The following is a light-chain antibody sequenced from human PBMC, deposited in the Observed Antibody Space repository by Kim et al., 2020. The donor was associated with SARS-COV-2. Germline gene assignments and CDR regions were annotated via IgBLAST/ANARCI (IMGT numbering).Light chain of an antibody. V-gene: IGKV1-9*01. CDR1: QGISSY. CDR3: QQLNSYPRLT. Sequence: DIQLTQSPSFLSASVGDRVTITCRASQGISSYLAWYQQKPGKAPKLLIYAASTLQSGVPSRFSGSGSGTEFTLTISSLQPEEFATYYCQQLNSYPRLTCGGGPKLEI. CDR2: AAS. J-gene: IGKJ4*01.